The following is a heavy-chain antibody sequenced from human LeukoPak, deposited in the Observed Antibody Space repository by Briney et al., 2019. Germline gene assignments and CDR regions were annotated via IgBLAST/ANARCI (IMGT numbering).Heavy chain of an antibody. V-gene: IGHV1-2*02. D-gene: IGHD6-13*01. Sequence: EASVKVSCKASGYTFTGYYMHWVRQAPGQGLEWMGWINPNSGGTNYAQKFQGRVTMTRDTSISTAYMELSRLRSDDTAVYYCARGSGIAAAGTGAYNWFDPWGQGTLVTVSS. CDR3: ARGSGIAAAGTGAYNWFDP. CDR1: GYTFTGYY. CDR2: INPNSGGT. J-gene: IGHJ5*02.